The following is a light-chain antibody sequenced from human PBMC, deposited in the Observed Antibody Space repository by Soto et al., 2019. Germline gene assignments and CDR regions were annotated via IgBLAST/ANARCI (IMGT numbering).Light chain of an antibody. V-gene: IGKV1-33*01. CDR1: QDISNY. Sequence: DIQMTQSPSSLSASVGDRVTITCQASQDISNYLNCYQQKPGKAPKLLIYDASNLETGVPSRFSGSGSGTDFTITISSLQPEDIATYYCHQYDIPPLTFGQGTRLEIK. J-gene: IGKJ5*01. CDR3: HQYDIPPLT. CDR2: DAS.